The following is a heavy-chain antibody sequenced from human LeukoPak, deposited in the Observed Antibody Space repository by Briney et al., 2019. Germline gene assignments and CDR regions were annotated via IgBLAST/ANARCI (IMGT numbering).Heavy chain of an antibody. CDR1: GGSISSYY. V-gene: IGHV4-4*07. J-gene: IGHJ6*03. D-gene: IGHD2-2*01. Sequence: PSETLSLTCTVSGGSISSYYWSWIRQPAGKGLEWIGRIYTSGSTNYNPSLKSRVTMSVDTSKNQFSLKLSSVTAADTAVYYCARDALGRYCSSTSCPGRHVYYYMDVWGKGTTVTVSS. CDR2: IYTSGST. CDR3: ARDALGRYCSSTSCPGRHVYYYMDV.